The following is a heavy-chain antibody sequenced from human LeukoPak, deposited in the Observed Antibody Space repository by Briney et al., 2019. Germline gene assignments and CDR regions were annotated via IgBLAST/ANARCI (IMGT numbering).Heavy chain of an antibody. CDR1: GYSFTSYW. CDR2: IYPGDSDT. Sequence: PGESLKISCTGSGYSFTSYWIGWVRQMPGKGLEWMGIIYPGDSDTRYSPSFQGQVTISADKSNSTAYLQWSSLKASDTAMYYCASTVYSSSWYSAYWGQGTLVTVSS. CDR3: ASTVYSSSWYSAY. V-gene: IGHV5-51*03. D-gene: IGHD6-13*01. J-gene: IGHJ4*02.